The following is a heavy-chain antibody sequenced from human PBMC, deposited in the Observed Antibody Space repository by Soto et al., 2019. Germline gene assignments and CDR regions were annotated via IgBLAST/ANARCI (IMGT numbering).Heavy chain of an antibody. J-gene: IGHJ4*02. V-gene: IGHV1-18*01. CDR3: ARDPQVKGRDGYNSYFDY. D-gene: IGHD5-12*01. Sequence: QVQLVQSGAEVKKPGASVKVSCKASGYTFTSYGISWVRQAPGQGLEWMGWISAYNGNTNYAQKLQGRVTMTTDTSTSTAYMELRSLRSDDTAVYYCARDPQVKGRDGYNSYFDYWGQGTLVTVSS. CDR2: ISAYNGNT. CDR1: GYTFTSYG.